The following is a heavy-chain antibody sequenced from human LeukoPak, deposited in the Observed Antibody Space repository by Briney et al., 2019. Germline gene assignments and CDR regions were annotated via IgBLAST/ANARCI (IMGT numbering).Heavy chain of an antibody. CDR3: ARDTSITGTTGGY. CDR1: GYTFTGYY. D-gene: IGHD1-20*01. J-gene: IGHJ4*02. V-gene: IGHV1-2*02. CDR2: INPNSGGT. Sequence: ASVKVSCKASGYTFTGYYMHWVRQVPGQGLEWMGWINPNSGGTNYAQKFQGRVTMTRDTSISTAYMELSRLRSDDTAVYYCARDTSITGTTGGYWGQGTLVTVSS.